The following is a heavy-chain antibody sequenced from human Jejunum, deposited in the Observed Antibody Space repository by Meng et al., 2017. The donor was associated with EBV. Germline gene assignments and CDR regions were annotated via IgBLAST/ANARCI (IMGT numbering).Heavy chain of an antibody. CDR2: MSYSGAT. J-gene: IGHJ4*02. D-gene: IGHD3-10*01. CDR3: ARVPLDYYGSGSSWAY. CDR1: GASISSSNWY. Sequence: QPRADESGPGLGKPSETLSLTCTVSGASISSSNWYWGWIRQSPGKGLEWIGSMSYSGATYYTPSLKSRVTISIDTSKNQLSLKVNSVTAADMAMYYCARVPLDYYGSGSSWAYWGQGTLVTVSS. V-gene: IGHV4-39*07.